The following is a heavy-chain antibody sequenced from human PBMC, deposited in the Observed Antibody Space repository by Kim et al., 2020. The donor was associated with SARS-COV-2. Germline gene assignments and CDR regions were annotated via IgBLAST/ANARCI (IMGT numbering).Heavy chain of an antibody. D-gene: IGHD3-3*01. V-gene: IGHV1-46*01. Sequence: ASVKVSCKASGYTFTSYYMHWVRQAPGQGLEWTGIINPSGGGTSYAQKFQGRVTLTRDTSTSTVYMELSSLRSEDTAVYYCARGGSGQDFWSGTFDYWGQGTLVTVSS. CDR2: INPSGGGT. CDR3: ARGGSGQDFWSGTFDY. CDR1: GYTFTSYY. J-gene: IGHJ4*02.